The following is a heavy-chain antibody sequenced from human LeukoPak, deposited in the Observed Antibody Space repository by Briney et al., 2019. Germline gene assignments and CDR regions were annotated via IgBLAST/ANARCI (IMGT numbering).Heavy chain of an antibody. D-gene: IGHD1-26*01. V-gene: IGHV3-23*01. CDR1: GFTFSSYS. CDR2: ITGSGDYT. CDR3: AKPSENYYAD. J-gene: IGHJ4*02. Sequence: GGSLRLSCAASGFTFSSYSMNWVRQAPGKGLEWVSSITGSGDYTKYADSMKGRFTISRDNPTNTLYLHMSSLRAEDTAVYYCAKPSENYYADWGQGTLVTVSS.